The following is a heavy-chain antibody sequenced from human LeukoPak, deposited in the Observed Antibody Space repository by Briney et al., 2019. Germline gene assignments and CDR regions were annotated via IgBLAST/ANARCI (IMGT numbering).Heavy chain of an antibody. CDR2: VYYSGAT. D-gene: IGHD6-19*01. J-gene: IGHJ4*02. V-gene: IGHV4-59*08. CDR3: ARRVAVTGIYCFDL. CDR1: GGSISTYY. Sequence: SATLSLTCTVSGGSISTYYWSWIRQPPGKGLEWIGYVYYSGATNYNPSLKSRVTISLETSKNQFSLRLSSVTAADTAVYYCARRVAVTGIYCFDLWGQGTPVTVSS.